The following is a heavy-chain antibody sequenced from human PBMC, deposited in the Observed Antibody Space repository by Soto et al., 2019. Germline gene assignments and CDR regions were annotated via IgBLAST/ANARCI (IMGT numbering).Heavy chain of an antibody. V-gene: IGHV4-31*03. CDR3: ARDDLLITMVRGVPLY. Sequence: PSETLSLTCTVSGGSISSGGYYWSWIRQHPGKGLEWIGYIYYSGSTYYNPSLKSRVTISVDTSKNQFSLKLSSVTAADTAVYYCARDDLLITMVRGVPLYWGQGTLVTVSS. CDR2: IYYSGST. J-gene: IGHJ4*02. D-gene: IGHD3-10*01. CDR1: GGSISSGGYY.